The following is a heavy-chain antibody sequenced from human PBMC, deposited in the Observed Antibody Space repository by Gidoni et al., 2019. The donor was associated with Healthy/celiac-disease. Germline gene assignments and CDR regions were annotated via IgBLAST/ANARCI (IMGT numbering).Heavy chain of an antibody. CDR3: AKDGNYGSGGDFDY. CDR2: ISWNSGSI. CDR1: GFTFDACA. Sequence: EVQLVASGGGLVQPGRSLRLTCAASGFTFDACAMHWVRQAPGKGLEWVSGISWNSGSIGYADAVKGRFTIARDNAKNSLYLQMNSLRAEDTALYYCAKDGNYGSGGDFDYWGQGTLVTVSS. V-gene: IGHV3-9*01. J-gene: IGHJ4*02. D-gene: IGHD3-10*01.